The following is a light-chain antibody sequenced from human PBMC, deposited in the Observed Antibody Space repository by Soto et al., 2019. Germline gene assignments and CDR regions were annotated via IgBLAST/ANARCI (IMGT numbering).Light chain of an antibody. CDR3: SSYTSSSNVV. V-gene: IGLV2-14*01. CDR2: DVS. J-gene: IGLJ2*01. CDR1: SSDVGGYNY. Sequence: QSALTQPASVSGSPGQSITISCTGTSSDVGGYNYVSWYQQHPGKAPKLMIYDVSNRPSGVSNRFSGSKSGNTASLTISGLQAEGEADYYCSSYTSSSNVVFGGGTKVTVL.